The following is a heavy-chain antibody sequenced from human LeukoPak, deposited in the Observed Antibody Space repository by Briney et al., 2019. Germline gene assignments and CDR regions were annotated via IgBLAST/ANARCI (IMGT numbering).Heavy chain of an antibody. J-gene: IGHJ4*02. CDR1: HYSFTNYI. Sequence: ASVKVSCKASHYSFTNYIITWVRQAPGQGLEWMGWISDYNGNTDYAQKLQGRVTMTTDTSTSTAYMELRSLRSDDTAVYYRARVRGEYYFDYWGQGTLVTVSS. D-gene: IGHD2/OR15-2a*01. CDR2: ISDYNGNT. V-gene: IGHV1-18*04. CDR3: ARVRGEYYFDY.